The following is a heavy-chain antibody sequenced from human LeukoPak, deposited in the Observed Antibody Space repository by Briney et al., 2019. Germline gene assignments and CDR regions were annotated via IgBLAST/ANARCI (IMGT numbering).Heavy chain of an antibody. CDR2: IKSKIDGGTT. J-gene: IGHJ6*02. CDR3: ATDPSVTMVRGNYYYYGMDV. Sequence: PGGSLRLSCAASGITFSNAWMSWVRQAPGKGLDWVGRIKSKIDGGTTDYAAPVKGRFIISRDDSKNTLSLQMNSLKTEDTAVYYCATDPSVTMVRGNYYYYGMDVWGQGTTVTVSS. V-gene: IGHV3-15*01. D-gene: IGHD3-10*01. CDR1: GITFSNAW.